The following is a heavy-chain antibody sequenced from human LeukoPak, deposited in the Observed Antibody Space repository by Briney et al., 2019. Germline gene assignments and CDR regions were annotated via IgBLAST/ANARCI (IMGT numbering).Heavy chain of an antibody. D-gene: IGHD2-15*01. CDR1: GFTFSSYG. J-gene: IGHJ4*02. Sequence: GGSLRLSCAASGFTFSSYGMHWVRQAPGKGLEWVAVIWYDGSNKYYADSVKGRFTISRDNSKNTLYLQMNSLRAEDTAVYYCAKDGQYCSGGSCYTTPFDYWGQGTLVTVSS. CDR2: IWYDGSNK. CDR3: AKDGQYCSGGSCYTTPFDY. V-gene: IGHV3-33*06.